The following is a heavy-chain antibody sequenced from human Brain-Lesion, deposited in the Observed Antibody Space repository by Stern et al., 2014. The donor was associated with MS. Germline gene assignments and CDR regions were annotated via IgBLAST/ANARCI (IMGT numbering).Heavy chain of an antibody. V-gene: IGHV1-2*02. CDR3: ARDQRGITIFGVVTDYYYLGMDV. CDR1: GYIVTGHY. Sequence: QVQLVQSGAEVKKPGASVNVSCKTSGYIVTGHYIHWVRQAPGQGLEWMALINPNTGGTKYAQKFQGRVTMSRDTSISTAYVELSSLTSDDTAVYYCARDQRGITIFGVVTDYYYLGMDVWGQGTTVTVSS. J-gene: IGHJ6*02. CDR2: INPNTGGT. D-gene: IGHD3-3*01.